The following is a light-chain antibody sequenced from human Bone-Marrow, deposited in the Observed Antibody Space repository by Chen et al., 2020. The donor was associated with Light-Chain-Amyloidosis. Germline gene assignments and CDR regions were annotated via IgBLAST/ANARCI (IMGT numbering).Light chain of an antibody. V-gene: IGKV1-27*01. CDR2: AAS. CDR1: QDISNY. Sequence: DIQMTQSPSSLSASVGDRVTITCRASQDISNYLAWYQQKPGKAPKRLIYAASALQSGVPSRFRGSGSGSETNFTLTINSLQPEDVATYYCQKYNSAPRTFGQGTKVEIK. CDR3: QKYNSAPRT. J-gene: IGKJ1*01.